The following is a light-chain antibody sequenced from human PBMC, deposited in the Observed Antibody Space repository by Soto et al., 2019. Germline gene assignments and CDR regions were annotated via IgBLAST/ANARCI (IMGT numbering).Light chain of an antibody. Sequence: QSVLTQPASVSGSPGQSITISCTGTSSDVGNYNYVSWYQLHPGKGPKLMIYEVNDRPSGVSNRFSGSKSGNTAYLTISGLQAEDEADYYCYAYTTIRSLVFGTATKVTVL. J-gene: IGLJ1*01. CDR3: YAYTTIRSLV. CDR1: SSDVGNYNY. V-gene: IGLV2-14*01. CDR2: EVN.